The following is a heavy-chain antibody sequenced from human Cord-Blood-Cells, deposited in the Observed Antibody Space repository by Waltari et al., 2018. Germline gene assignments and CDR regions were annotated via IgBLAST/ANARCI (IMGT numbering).Heavy chain of an antibody. CDR3: ARVYFDGLTHFDY. D-gene: IGHD3-9*01. V-gene: IGHV4-38-2*01. J-gene: IGHJ4*02. CDR1: GYSISSGYY. CDR2: IYHSGST. Sequence: QVQLQESGPGLVKPSETLSLTCAVSGYSISSGYYWGWIRQPPGKGLEWIGSIYHSGSTYYNPSLKSRVTISVDTSKNQFSLKLSSVTAADTAVYYCARVYFDGLTHFDYWGQGTLVTVSS.